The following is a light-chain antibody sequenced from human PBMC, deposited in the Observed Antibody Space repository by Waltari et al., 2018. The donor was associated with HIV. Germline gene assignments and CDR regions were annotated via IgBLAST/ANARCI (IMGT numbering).Light chain of an antibody. CDR2: SNN. Sequence: QSVLTQPPSASGTPGQRFTISCSGSTSNIGSNTGYWYQHLPATAPKLLIFSNNQRPSGVPDRLPGSNSGTSTSLAISGLQAEDEADYYCAAWDDTLNGVVSGGGTKLTVL. CDR3: AAWDDTLNGVV. CDR1: TSNIGSNT. J-gene: IGLJ3*02. V-gene: IGLV1-44*01.